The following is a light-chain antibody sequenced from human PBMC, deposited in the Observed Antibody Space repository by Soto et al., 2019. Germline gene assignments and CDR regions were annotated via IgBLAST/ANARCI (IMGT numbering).Light chain of an antibody. CDR2: WAS. CDR3: QQYYSTLHT. J-gene: IGKJ5*01. Sequence: DIVMTQSPDSLAVSLGERATINCKSSQSVLYISNNKNYLAWYQQKPGQPPKLLIYWASTRESGVPDRFSGSGSGTDFTLTISSLQAEDVAVYYCQQYYSTLHTFGQGTRLEIK. CDR1: QSVLYISNNKNY. V-gene: IGKV4-1*01.